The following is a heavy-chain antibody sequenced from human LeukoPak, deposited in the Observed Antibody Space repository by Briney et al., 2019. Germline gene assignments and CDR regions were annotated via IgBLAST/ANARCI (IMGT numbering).Heavy chain of an antibody. V-gene: IGHV4-59*08. D-gene: IGHD6-13*01. CDR1: GGSISGYY. Sequence: SETLSLTCTASGGSISGYYWSWIRQPPGKGLEWIGYIYYSGSTNYNPSLKSRLTMSVDTSKSQFSLRLSSVTAADTAVYYCARLSSGIAALVDYWGQGTLVTVSS. CDR3: ARLSSGIAALVDY. J-gene: IGHJ4*02. CDR2: IYYSGST.